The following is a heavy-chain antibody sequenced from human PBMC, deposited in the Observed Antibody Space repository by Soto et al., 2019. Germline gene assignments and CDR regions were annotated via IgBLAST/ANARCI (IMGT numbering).Heavy chain of an antibody. CDR3: ASTYDSSGYYQGY. J-gene: IGHJ4*02. V-gene: IGHV1-69*13. D-gene: IGHD3-22*01. Sequence: VKVSCKASGGTFSSYAISWVRQPPGQGLEWMGGIIPIFGTANYAQKFQGRVTITADESTSTAYMELSSLRSEDTAVYYCASTYDSSGYYQGYWGQGTLVTVSS. CDR1: GGTFSSYA. CDR2: IIPIFGTA.